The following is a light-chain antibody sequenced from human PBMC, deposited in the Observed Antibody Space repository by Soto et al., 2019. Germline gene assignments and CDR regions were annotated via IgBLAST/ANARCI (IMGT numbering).Light chain of an antibody. CDR2: GNI. V-gene: IGLV1-40*01. CDR1: SSNIGAGYD. J-gene: IGLJ1*01. CDR3: QSYDSTLSARDV. Sequence: QSVLTQPPSVSGAPGQRVTISCTGSSSNIGAGYDVHWYQQRPGTAPKLRIFGNINRPSGFPDRFSGSKSGTAASLAITGLQAEDEGDYYCQSYDSTLSARDVFGTGTKVTVL.